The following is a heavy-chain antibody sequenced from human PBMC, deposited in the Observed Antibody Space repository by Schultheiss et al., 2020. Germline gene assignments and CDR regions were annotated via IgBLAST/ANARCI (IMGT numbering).Heavy chain of an antibody. J-gene: IGHJ3*02. CDR3: ARDRESGNAFDI. D-gene: IGHD3-10*01. V-gene: IGHV3-33*08. Sequence: GESLKISCAASGFTFSSYGMHWVRQAPGKGLEWVAVIWYDGSNKYYADSVKGRFTISRDNSKNTLYLQMNSLRAEDTAVYYCARDRESGNAFDIWGQGTMVTVSS. CDR1: GFTFSSYG. CDR2: IWYDGSNK.